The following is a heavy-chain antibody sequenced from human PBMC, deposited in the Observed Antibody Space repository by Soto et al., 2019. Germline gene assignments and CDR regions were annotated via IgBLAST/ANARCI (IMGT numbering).Heavy chain of an antibody. CDR1: GFTFSSYA. Sequence: GGSVRLSCSASGFTFSSYAMTWVRQAPGKGLEWVSIINGGGASAYYADSVKGRFTISRNNSKNTLYLQMNSLRVEDTAIYYCAKEREAGWYYFDFWGQGILVTVSS. J-gene: IGHJ4*02. D-gene: IGHD1-20*01. CDR3: AKEREAGWYYFDF. V-gene: IGHV3-23*01. CDR2: INGGGASA.